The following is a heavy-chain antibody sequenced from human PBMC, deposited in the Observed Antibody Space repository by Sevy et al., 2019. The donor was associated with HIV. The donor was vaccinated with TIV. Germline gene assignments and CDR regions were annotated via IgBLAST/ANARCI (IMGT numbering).Heavy chain of an antibody. J-gene: IGHJ6*02. V-gene: IGHV3-30-3*01. CDR3: AREGRGYSGYDSFFYYYYGMDV. CDR2: ISYDGSNK. Sequence: GGSLRLSCAASGFTFSSYAMHWVRQAPGKGLEWVAVISYDGSNKYYADSVKGRFTISRDNSKNTLYLQMISLRAEDTAVYYCAREGRGYSGYDSFFYYYYGMDVWGQGTTVTVSS. D-gene: IGHD5-12*01. CDR1: GFTFSSYA.